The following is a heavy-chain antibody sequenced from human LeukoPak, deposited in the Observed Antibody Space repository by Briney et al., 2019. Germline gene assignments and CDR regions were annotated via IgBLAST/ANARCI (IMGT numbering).Heavy chain of an antibody. J-gene: IGHJ4*02. CDR1: GFTFISYE. Sequence: GGALRLSCAASGFTFISYEMNWVRQAPGKGLEWVSYISSSGSTIYYADSVKGRFTISRDNSNNTLFLQMNSLRAEDTAVYYCAKGSPTLRYFENWGQGTLVTVSS. CDR2: ISSSGSTI. D-gene: IGHD3-9*01. CDR3: AKGSPTLRYFEN. V-gene: IGHV3-48*03.